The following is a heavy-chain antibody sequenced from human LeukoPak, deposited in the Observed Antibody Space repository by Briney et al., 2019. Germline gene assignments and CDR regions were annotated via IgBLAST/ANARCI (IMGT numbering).Heavy chain of an antibody. Sequence: GGSLRLSCAASGFTFSSYEMHWVRQAPGKGLEWVSYISSSGSTIYYADSVKGRFTISRDNAKNSLYLQMNSLRAEDTAVYYCAASGAWIQLWYPDYWGQGTLVTVSS. D-gene: IGHD5-18*01. V-gene: IGHV3-48*03. CDR3: AASGAWIQLWYPDY. CDR1: GFTFSSYE. CDR2: ISSSGSTI. J-gene: IGHJ4*02.